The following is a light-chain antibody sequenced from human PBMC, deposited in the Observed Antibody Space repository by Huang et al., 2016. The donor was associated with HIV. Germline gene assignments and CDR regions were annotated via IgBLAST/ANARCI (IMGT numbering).Light chain of an antibody. CDR1: QDIGNF. CDR2: GAS. Sequence: DIQMTQSPSSLSASPGVRVTLSCRANQDIGNFLAWYQHKPGGVPRLLIYGASTLQSGVPSRFSGRGSGTDFTLTITSFQPDDVATYHCQRYDSAPRAFGQGTKVEI. J-gene: IGKJ1*01. CDR3: QRYDSAPRA. V-gene: IGKV1-27*01.